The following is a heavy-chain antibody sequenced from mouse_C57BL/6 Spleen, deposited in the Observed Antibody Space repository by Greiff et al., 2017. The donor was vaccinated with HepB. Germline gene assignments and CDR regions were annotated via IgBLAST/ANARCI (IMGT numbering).Heavy chain of an antibody. CDR2: IYPGDGDT. CDR1: GYAFSSSW. J-gene: IGHJ4*01. Sequence: QVQLKESGPELVKPGASVKISCKASGYAFSSSWMNWVKQRPGKGLEWIGRIYPGDGDTKYNGKFKGKATLTADKSYRTAYMQHSSLTSEDSAVYFCARATFYAMDYLGQGTSVTVSS. V-gene: IGHV1-82*01. CDR3: ARATFYAMDY. D-gene: IGHD6-1*01.